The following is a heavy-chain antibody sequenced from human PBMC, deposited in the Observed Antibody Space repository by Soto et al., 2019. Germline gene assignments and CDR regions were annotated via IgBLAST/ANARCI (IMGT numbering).Heavy chain of an antibody. V-gene: IGHV3-23*01. D-gene: IGHD3-10*01. CDR2: ISHSGDTT. CDR3: ALDSTGSHNYYSGLDV. J-gene: IGHJ6*02. CDR1: GLTFASYA. Sequence: GGSLRLSCAASGLTFASYAMTWVRQAPGKGLEWVATISHSGDTTYYAASVKGRFTISRDNSKNTLYVQMNSLRGEDTAVYYCALDSTGSHNYYSGLDVWGPGTTVTVSS.